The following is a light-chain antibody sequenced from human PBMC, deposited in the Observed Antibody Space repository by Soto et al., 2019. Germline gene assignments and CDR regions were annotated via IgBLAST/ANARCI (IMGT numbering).Light chain of an antibody. V-gene: IGKV1-5*01. J-gene: IGKJ1*01. CDR3: QHHNSYSQT. CDR2: GAS. CDR1: HSIRYY. Sequence: GDRVTITCRASHSIRYYLAWYQQMPGKAPKLLIYGASSLQSGVPSRFSGSGSGTEFTLTISSLQPDDFATYFCQHHNSYSQTFGQGTKVEIK.